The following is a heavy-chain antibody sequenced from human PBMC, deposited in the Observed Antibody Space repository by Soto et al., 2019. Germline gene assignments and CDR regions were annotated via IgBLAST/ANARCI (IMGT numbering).Heavy chain of an antibody. Sequence: PGGSLRLSCAASGFTVSDSYMSWVRQAPGKGLEWVSVIYRDGTTYYADSVKGRFTISRDDSMNTLFLQMNSLRAEDTSVYYCTGRSWRDFFDYWGQGTLVTVSS. CDR2: IYRDGTT. CDR3: TGRSWRDFFDY. J-gene: IGHJ4*02. D-gene: IGHD3-3*01. CDR1: GFTVSDSY. V-gene: IGHV3-66*01.